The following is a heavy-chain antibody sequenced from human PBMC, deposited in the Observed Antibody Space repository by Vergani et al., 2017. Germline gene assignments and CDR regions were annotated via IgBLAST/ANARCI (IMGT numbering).Heavy chain of an antibody. CDR3: ARGRYSSGWYWFDP. D-gene: IGHD6-19*01. J-gene: IGHJ5*02. V-gene: IGHV4-61*02. CDR1: GGSISSGSYY. Sequence: QVQLQESGPGLVKPSQTLSLTCTVSGGSISSGSYYWSCIRQPAGKGLEWIGRIYTSGSTNYNPSLKSRVTMSVDTSKNQFSLKLSSVTAADTAVYYCARGRYSSGWYWFDPWGQGTLVTVSS. CDR2: IYTSGST.